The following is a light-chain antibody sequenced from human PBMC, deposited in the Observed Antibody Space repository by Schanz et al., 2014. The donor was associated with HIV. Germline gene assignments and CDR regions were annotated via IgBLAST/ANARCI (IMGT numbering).Light chain of an antibody. CDR1: SSDVDDYKH. J-gene: IGLJ3*02. Sequence: QSALTQPPSASGSPGQSVTISCTGTSSDVDDYKHVSWYQQEPGKAPKLLIYEVTKRPSGVPDRFSGSKSGNTASLTVSGLQAEDEADYYCSSYAGSNNLVFGGGTKLTVL. CDR3: SSYAGSNNLV. CDR2: EVT. V-gene: IGLV2-8*01.